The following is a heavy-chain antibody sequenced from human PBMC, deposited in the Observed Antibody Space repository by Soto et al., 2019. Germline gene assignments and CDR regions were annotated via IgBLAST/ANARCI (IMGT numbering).Heavy chain of an antibody. J-gene: IGHJ4*02. D-gene: IGHD2-21*02. V-gene: IGHV3-30*03. CDR2: VSFDGTDQ. Sequence: GGSLRLSCAASGFTFRNSGMHWIRQAPGKGLEWVSLVSFDGTDQYYADSVKGRFTISRDNFKNTLYLQMNSLRAEDTAVYYCARTRGGDSTGSFXYWGLGTLVXVSS. CDR3: ARTRGGDSTGSFXY. CDR1: GFTFRNSG.